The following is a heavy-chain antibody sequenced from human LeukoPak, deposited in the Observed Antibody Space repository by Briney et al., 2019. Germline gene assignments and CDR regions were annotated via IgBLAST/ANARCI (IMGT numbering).Heavy chain of an antibody. CDR1: GGSFSGYY. V-gene: IGHV4-34*01. Sequence: PSETLSLTCAVYGGSFSGYYWSWIRQPPGKGLEWIGEINHSGSTNYNPSLKSRVIISVDTSKNQFSLKLSSVTAADMAVYYCARGGGDYYLDYWGQGTLVTVSS. J-gene: IGHJ4*02. D-gene: IGHD3-16*01. CDR2: INHSGST. CDR3: ARGGGDYYLDY.